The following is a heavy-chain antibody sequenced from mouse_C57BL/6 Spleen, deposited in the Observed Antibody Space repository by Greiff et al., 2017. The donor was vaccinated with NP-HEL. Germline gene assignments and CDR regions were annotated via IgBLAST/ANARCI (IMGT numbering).Heavy chain of an antibody. CDR2: ISYDGSN. CDR3: ARGGGETYFDY. Sequence: EVKLMESGPGLVKPSQSLSLTCSVTGYSITSGYYWNWIRQFPGNKLGWMGYISYDGSNNYNTALKNRISITRDTSKNQFFLKLNSVTTEDTATYYCARGGGETYFDYWGQGTTLTVSS. V-gene: IGHV3-6*01. J-gene: IGHJ2*01. CDR1: GYSITSGYY.